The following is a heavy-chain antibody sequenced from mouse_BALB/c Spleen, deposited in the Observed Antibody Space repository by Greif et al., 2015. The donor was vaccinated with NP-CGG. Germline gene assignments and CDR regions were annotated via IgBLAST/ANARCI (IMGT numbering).Heavy chain of an antibody. V-gene: IGHV3-6*02. D-gene: IGHD2-4*01. CDR1: GYSITSGYY. Sequence: EVKLMESGPGLVKPSQSLSLTCSVTGYSITSGYYWNWIRQFPGNKLEWMGYISYDGSNNYNPSLKNRISITRDTSKNQFFLKLNSVTTEDTATYYCASSHDYDPAWFAYWGQGTLVTVSA. CDR3: ASSHDYDPAWFAY. CDR2: ISYDGSN. J-gene: IGHJ3*01.